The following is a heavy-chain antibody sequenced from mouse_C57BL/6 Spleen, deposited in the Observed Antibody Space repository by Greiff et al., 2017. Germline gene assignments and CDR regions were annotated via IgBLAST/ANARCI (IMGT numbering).Heavy chain of an antibody. J-gene: IGHJ2*01. CDR2: IYPGEGDT. CDR3: ARSTIRHYFDY. Sequence: VQLQQSGPELVKPGASVKISCKASGYAFSSSWMNWVKQRPGKGLEWIGRIYPGEGDTNYNGKFKGKATLTADKSSSTAYMQLISLTSEDSAVYFCARSTIRHYFDYWGQGTTLTVSS. D-gene: IGHD1-2*01. CDR1: GYAFSSSW. V-gene: IGHV1-82*01.